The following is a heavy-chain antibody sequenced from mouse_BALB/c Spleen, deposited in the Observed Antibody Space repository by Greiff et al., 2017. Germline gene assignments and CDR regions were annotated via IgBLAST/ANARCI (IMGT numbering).Heavy chain of an antibody. V-gene: IGHV5-17*02. CDR1: GFTFSSFG. D-gene: IGHD2-1*01. CDR3: ARDGTYYFDY. J-gene: IGHJ2*01. Sequence: EVKVVESGGGLVQPGGSRKLSCAASGFTFSSFGMHWVRQAPEKGLEWVAYISSGSSTIYYADTVKGRFTISRDNPKNTLFLQMTSLRSEDTAMYYCARDGTYYFDYWGQGTTLTVSS. CDR2: ISSGSSTI.